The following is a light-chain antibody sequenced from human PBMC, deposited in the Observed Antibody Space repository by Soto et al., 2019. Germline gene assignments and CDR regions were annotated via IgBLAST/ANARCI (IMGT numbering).Light chain of an antibody. CDR2: DVS. Sequence: QSALTQPRSVSGSPGQSVTISCTGTSSDVGGYNYVSWYQQHPGKAPKLMIYDVSKRPSGVPDRFSGSKSGNTASLTISGLQAEDEDYYYCCSYAGSYVVFGGGTKVTVL. V-gene: IGLV2-11*01. CDR3: CSYAGSYVV. J-gene: IGLJ2*01. CDR1: SSDVGGYNY.